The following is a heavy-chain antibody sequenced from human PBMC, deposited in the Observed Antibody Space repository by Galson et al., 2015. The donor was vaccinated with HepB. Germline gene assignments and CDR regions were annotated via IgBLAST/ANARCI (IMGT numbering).Heavy chain of an antibody. V-gene: IGHV3-7*01. J-gene: IGHJ6*02. CDR1: GFTFSSYW. CDR2: IKQDGSEK. D-gene: IGHD1-1*01. Sequence: SLRLSCAASGFTFSSYWMSWVRQAPGKGLEWVANIKQDGSEKYYVDSVKGRFTISRDNAKNSLYLQMNSLRAEDTAVYYCARDSDGTTAYYYYYGMDVWGQGTTVTVSS. CDR3: ARDSDGTTAYYYYYGMDV.